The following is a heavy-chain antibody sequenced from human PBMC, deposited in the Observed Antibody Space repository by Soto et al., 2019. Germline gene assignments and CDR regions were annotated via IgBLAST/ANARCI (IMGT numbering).Heavy chain of an antibody. CDR1: GVAISQHY. CDR2: IYSGGST. V-gene: IGHV4-4*07. Sequence: HVQLQESGPGLVKPSETLSLSCGVSGVAISQHYWSWIRQPAGKGLEWIGRIYSGGSTSYNPSLESRVTMAVDTSKNKFSLKLSSVTAADTAVYYCARGPGGFGDFSLDYWGQGTLVTVSS. CDR3: ARGPGGFGDFSLDY. D-gene: IGHD3-10*01. J-gene: IGHJ4*02.